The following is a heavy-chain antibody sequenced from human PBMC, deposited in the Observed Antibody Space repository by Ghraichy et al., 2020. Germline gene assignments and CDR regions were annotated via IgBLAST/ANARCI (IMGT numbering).Heavy chain of an antibody. V-gene: IGHV3-23*01. J-gene: IGHJ3*02. Sequence: GESLNISCAASGFTFSSYAMSWVRQAPGKGLEWVSAISGSGGSTYYADSVKGRFTISRDNSKNTLYLQMNSLRAEDTAVYYCAKDRYVLLWFGEFHDAFDIWGQGTMVTVSS. CDR2: ISGSGGST. CDR1: GFTFSSYA. D-gene: IGHD3-10*01. CDR3: AKDRYVLLWFGEFHDAFDI.